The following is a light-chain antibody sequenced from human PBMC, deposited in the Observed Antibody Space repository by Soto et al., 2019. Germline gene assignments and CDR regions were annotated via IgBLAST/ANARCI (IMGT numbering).Light chain of an antibody. CDR3: QQYENLPT. J-gene: IGKJ5*01. V-gene: IGKV1-33*01. CDR1: QGISSY. CDR2: AAS. Sequence: IQLTQSPSSLSASVGDRVTITCRASQGISSYLAWYQQKPGKAPKLLIYAASNLEAGVPSRFRGSGSGTDFTFTISRLQPEDIATYYCQQYENLPTFGQGTRLEI.